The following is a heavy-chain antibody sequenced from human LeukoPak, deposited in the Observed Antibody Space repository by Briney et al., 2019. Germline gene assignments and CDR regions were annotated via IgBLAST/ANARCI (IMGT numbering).Heavy chain of an antibody. V-gene: IGHV3-33*01. D-gene: IGHD5-18*01. CDR3: ARDEAGTTTAMANFDY. CDR1: GCTFSSYG. CDR2: IWYDGSNK. J-gene: IGHJ4*02. Sequence: GGSLRLSCAASGCTFSSYGMHWVRQAPGKGLEWVAVIWYDGSNKYYADSVKGRFTISRDNSKNTLYLQMNSLRAEDTAVYYCARDEAGTTTAMANFDYWGQGTLVTVSS.